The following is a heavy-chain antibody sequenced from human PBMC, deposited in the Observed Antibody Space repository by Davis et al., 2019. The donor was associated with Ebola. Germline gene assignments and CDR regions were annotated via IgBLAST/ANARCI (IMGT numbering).Heavy chain of an antibody. J-gene: IGHJ6*03. CDR1: GFTFSNYN. CDR3: ARFFSSGWLSAYMDV. D-gene: IGHD6-19*01. V-gene: IGHV3-21*06. Sequence: GESLKISCEVSGFTFSNYNMNWVRQAPGKGLEWVSSISSSGTYIYYADSVKGRFIISRDNAKNSLYLQMNSLTVEDTAVYYCARFFSSGWLSAYMDVWGKGTTVTVSS. CDR2: ISSSGTYI.